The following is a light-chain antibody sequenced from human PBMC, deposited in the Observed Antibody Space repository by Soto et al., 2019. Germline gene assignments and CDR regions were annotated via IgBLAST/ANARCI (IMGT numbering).Light chain of an antibody. CDR3: QLYGTSPKT. CDR2: GAS. V-gene: IGKV3-20*01. J-gene: IGKJ1*01. Sequence: EIVLTQSPGTLSLSPWERATLSCRASETVAGSYLAWYQQKPGQAPRLLIHGASTRATGIADRFSGSGSGTDFTRTSSRLEPEDFAVDYCQLYGTSPKTVGQGTKVEIK. CDR1: ETVAGSY.